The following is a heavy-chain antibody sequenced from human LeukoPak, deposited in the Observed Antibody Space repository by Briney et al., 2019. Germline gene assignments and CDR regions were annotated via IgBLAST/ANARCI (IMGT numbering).Heavy chain of an antibody. CDR3: ARGVVVVAAAYSYYAMDV. V-gene: IGHV4-61*03. CDR2: IFYTGSI. J-gene: IGHJ6*02. Sequence: SETLSLTCTVSGGSVITDSHYWSWIRQPPGKGLEWIGHIFYTGSINYNPSPRGRVTISVDTSKNHSSLKLSSVTAADTAVYYCARGVVVVAAAYSYYAMDVWGQGTTVTVSS. CDR1: GGSVITDSHY. D-gene: IGHD2-15*01.